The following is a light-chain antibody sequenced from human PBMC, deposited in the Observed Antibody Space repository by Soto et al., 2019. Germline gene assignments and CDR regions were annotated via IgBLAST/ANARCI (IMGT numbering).Light chain of an antibody. J-gene: IGLJ1*01. V-gene: IGLV2-14*01. Sequence: SALTQPASVSGSPGLSIAISCTGTSRDVGGYNSVSWYQQQPGKVPKLMIYDVSNRPSGVSNRFSGSKSGNTASLTISGLQAEDEGDYYCSSYTTGGSYVFGTGTKLTVL. CDR3: SSYTTGGSYV. CDR2: DVS. CDR1: SRDVGGYNS.